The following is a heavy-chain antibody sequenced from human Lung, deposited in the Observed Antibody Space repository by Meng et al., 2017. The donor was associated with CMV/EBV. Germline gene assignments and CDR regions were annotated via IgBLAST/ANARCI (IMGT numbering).Heavy chain of an antibody. CDR3: AKFPRHLYCSTTSCFLDY. J-gene: IGHJ4*02. V-gene: IGHV3-23*01. Sequence: GEXXKISCAASGFRFSTYDMSWVRQAPGKGLEWVSGISGSGLTTYYADSVKGRFTISRDDSTNTLYLQMDSLRAEDTALYYCAKFPRHLYCSTTSCFLDYWXQGTLVTVSS. CDR1: GFRFSTYD. CDR2: ISGSGLTT. D-gene: IGHD2-2*01.